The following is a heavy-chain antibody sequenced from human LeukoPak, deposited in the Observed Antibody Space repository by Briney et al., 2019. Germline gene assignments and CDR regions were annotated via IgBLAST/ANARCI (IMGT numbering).Heavy chain of an antibody. Sequence: GGSLRLSCTSSGFTFGDYAMSWFRRAPGKGLEWVAFIRSKAYGGTTEYAASVKGRFTISRDDSKSIAYLQMNSLKTEDTAVYYCTKYSGSIDYWGQGTLVTVSS. CDR1: GFTFGDYA. D-gene: IGHD5-18*01. J-gene: IGHJ4*02. CDR2: IRSKAYGGTT. V-gene: IGHV3-49*03. CDR3: TKYSGSIDY.